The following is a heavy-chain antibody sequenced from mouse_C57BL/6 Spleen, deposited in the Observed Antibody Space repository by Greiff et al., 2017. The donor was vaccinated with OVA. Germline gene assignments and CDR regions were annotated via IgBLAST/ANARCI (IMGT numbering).Heavy chain of an antibody. CDR3: ARRGYYGNLDY. D-gene: IGHD2-1*01. CDR1: GYSFTGYY. CDR2: INPSTGGT. J-gene: IGHJ2*01. Sequence: EVKLQQPGAELVKPGASVKISCKASGYSFTGYYMNWVKQSPEKSLEWIGEINPSTGGTTYNQKFKAKATLTVDKSSSTAYMQLKSLTSEDSAVYYCARRGYYGNLDYWGQGTTLTVSS. V-gene: IGHV1-42*01.